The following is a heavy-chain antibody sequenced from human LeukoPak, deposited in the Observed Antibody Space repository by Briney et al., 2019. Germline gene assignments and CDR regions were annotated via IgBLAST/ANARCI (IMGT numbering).Heavy chain of an antibody. CDR2: IWFDGSHQ. Sequence: GGSLRLSCAASGFSFSGFGMHWVRQAPGKGQEWVATIWFDGSHQYYADSVKGRFTISRDNSKNTLYLQMNSLRAEDTAVYYCAKGPGTTRNYFDYWGQGTLVTVSS. V-gene: IGHV3-33*06. D-gene: IGHD1-1*01. J-gene: IGHJ4*02. CDR1: GFSFSGFG. CDR3: AKGPGTTRNYFDY.